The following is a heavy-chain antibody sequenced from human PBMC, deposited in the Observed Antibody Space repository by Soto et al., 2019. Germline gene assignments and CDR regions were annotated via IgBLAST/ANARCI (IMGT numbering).Heavy chain of an antibody. D-gene: IGHD1-1*01. CDR1: GFTFSSYA. V-gene: IGHV3-30*14. CDR2: ISYDGSNK. Sequence: QVQLVESGGGVVQPGRSLRLSCAASGFTFSSYAMHWVRQAPGKGLEWVAVISYDGSNKYYADSVKGRFTISRDNSKNQLYLHMNSLRAEDTAVYYCARDRLRYNWNAFPYYYYGMDVWRQGTTVTVSS. CDR3: ARDRLRYNWNAFPYYYYGMDV. J-gene: IGHJ6*02.